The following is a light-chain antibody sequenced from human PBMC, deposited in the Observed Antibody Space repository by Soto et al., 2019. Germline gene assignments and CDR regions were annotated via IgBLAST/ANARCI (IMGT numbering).Light chain of an antibody. J-gene: IGKJ3*01. CDR2: AAS. CDR3: QEHNGDLPVA. CDR1: QAIDQS. Sequence: DIQMTQSPSSLSASVGDRVTITCRASQAIDQSVAWSQQKPGQVPNLLIYAASTLHSGVPSRFSGSGSGTHFTLTITGLQPEDVATYYCQEHNGDLPVAFGPGTTVDV. V-gene: IGKV1-27*01.